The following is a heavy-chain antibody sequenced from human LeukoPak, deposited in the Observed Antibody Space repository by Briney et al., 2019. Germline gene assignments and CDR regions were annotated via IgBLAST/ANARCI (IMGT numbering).Heavy chain of an antibody. Sequence: GGSLRLSCAASGFTFSDYYMSWIRQAPGKGLEWVSYISSSGSTIYYADSVKGRFTISRDNSKNTVYLQMNSLRPEDTAVYYCARGIAMTTLNAFDIWGHGTMVIVSS. V-gene: IGHV3-11*04. CDR1: GFTFSDYY. CDR3: ARGIAMTTLNAFDI. D-gene: IGHD4-11*01. J-gene: IGHJ3*02. CDR2: ISSSGSTI.